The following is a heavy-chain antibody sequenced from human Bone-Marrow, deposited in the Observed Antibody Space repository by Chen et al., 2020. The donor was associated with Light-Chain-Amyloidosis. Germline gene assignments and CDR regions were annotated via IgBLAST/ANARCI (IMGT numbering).Heavy chain of an antibody. CDR1: GGTFRSDA. CDR3: SRSGAVAGIFDS. Sequence: VQLVQSGADVRKPGSSVKVSCKASGGTFRSDAVSWVRQAPGQGLEWMGGIVPILGTAYYAQKFQGRVTIIADGSTKTVYMDLSSLKSDDTAVYYCSRSGAVAGIFDSWGQGTLVTVSS. CDR2: IVPILGTA. D-gene: IGHD6-19*01. V-gene: IGHV1-69*01. J-gene: IGHJ4*02.